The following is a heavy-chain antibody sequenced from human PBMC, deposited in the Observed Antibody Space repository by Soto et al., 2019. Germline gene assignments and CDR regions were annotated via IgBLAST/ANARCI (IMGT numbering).Heavy chain of an antibody. CDR1: GRTLSSNT. V-gene: IGHV1-69*04. CDR2: IIPILGIA. Sequence: GASVKVSCTASGRTLSSNTISWVRQAPGQGLEWMGRIIPILGIANYAQKFQGRVTITADKSTSTAYMELSSLRSEATAVYYCAREYSSSWYRAFDIWGQGTMVTVSS. CDR3: AREYSSSWYRAFDI. J-gene: IGHJ3*02. D-gene: IGHD6-13*01.